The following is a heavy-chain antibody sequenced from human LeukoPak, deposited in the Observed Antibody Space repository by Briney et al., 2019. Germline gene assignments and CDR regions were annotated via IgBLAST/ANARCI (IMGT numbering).Heavy chain of an antibody. CDR2: ISAYNGNT. J-gene: IGHJ5*02. CDR1: GYTFTSYG. Sequence: GASVKVSCKASGYTFTSYGISWVRQAPGQGLEWMGWISAYNGNTNYAQKLQGRVTMTTDTSTSTAYMELRSLRSDDTAVHYCARDRAGYYDSSGYTVGWFDPWGQGTLVTVSS. CDR3: ARDRAGYYDSSGYTVGWFDP. V-gene: IGHV1-18*01. D-gene: IGHD3-22*01.